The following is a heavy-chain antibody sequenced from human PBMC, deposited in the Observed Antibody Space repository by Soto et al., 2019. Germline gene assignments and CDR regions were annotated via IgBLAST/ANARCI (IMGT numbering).Heavy chain of an antibody. CDR2: IIPIFGTA. CDR1: GGTFSSYA. D-gene: IGHD1-7*01. Sequence: SVKVSCKASGGTFSSYAISWVRQAPGQGLEWMGGIIPIFGTANYAQKFQGRVTITADESTSTAYMELSSLRSEDTAVYYCARCKLELLATPYGMDVWGQGTTVTVSS. CDR3: ARCKLELLATPYGMDV. J-gene: IGHJ6*02. V-gene: IGHV1-69*13.